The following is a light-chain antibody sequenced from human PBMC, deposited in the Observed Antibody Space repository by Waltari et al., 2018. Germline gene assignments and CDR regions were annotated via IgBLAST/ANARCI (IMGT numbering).Light chain of an antibody. CDR3: CSYAGRGTYV. CDR1: PSDVGSYDL. V-gene: IGLV2-23*02. Sequence: QSALTQPASVSGTPGQSITISCSGTPSDVGSYDLVSWYQQPPGEAPKLLICEVFKRPPDTSSRFSGAKSGSTASLTISGLQPEDEADYYCCSYAGRGTYVFGSGTKVTVL. J-gene: IGLJ1*01. CDR2: EVF.